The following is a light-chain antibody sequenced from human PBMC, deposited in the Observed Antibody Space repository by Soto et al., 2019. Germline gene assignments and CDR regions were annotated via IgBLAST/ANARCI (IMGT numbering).Light chain of an antibody. V-gene: IGLV2-14*01. J-gene: IGLJ1*01. CDR3: SSYGSTSTRYV. Sequence: QSVLTQPASVSGSPGQSITISCTGTSSDVGGYNYVSWYQQHPGKAPKLMIYEVSNRPSGVSNRFSGSKSCNTASLTISGLQPEDEADYFCSSYGSTSTRYVFGTGTKLTVL. CDR1: SSDVGGYNY. CDR2: EVS.